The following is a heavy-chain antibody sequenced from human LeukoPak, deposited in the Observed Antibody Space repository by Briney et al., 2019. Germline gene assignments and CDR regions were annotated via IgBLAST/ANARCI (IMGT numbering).Heavy chain of an antibody. V-gene: IGHV3-30*18. CDR3: AKESWSTDSGKGAFDI. CDR2: ISYDATNK. CDR1: GFTFSSYG. Sequence: PGRSLRLSCAASGFTFSSYGIHWVRHAPGKGLEWVAFISYDATNKYFTDSVKGRFTISRDNSKKTLYLQMNSLRPEDTAVYYCAKESWSTDSGKGAFDIWGQGTMVTVSS. D-gene: IGHD3-10*01. J-gene: IGHJ3*02.